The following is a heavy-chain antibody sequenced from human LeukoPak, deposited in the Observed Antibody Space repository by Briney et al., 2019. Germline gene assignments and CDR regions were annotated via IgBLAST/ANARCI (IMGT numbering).Heavy chain of an antibody. CDR2: INHSGST. Sequence: SETLSLTCAVYGGSFSGYYWSWIRQPPGKGLEWIGEINHSGSTNYNPSLKSRVTISVDTSKNQFSLKLSSVTAADTAVYYCASPARSLIAVAGKRPDYWGQGTLVTVSS. CDR3: ASPARSLIAVAGKRPDY. D-gene: IGHD6-19*01. J-gene: IGHJ4*02. V-gene: IGHV4-34*01. CDR1: GGSFSGYY.